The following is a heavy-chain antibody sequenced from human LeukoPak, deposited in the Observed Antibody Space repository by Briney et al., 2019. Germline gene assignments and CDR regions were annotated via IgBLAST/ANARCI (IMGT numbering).Heavy chain of an antibody. J-gene: IGHJ4*02. CDR2: ISAYNGNT. V-gene: IGHV1-18*01. Sequence: GASVKVSCKASGGTFSSYAISWVRQAPGQGLEWMGWISAYNGNTNYAQKLQGRVTMTTDTSTSTAYMELRSLRSDDTAVYYCAREPVAGTLEDYWGQGTLVTVSS. D-gene: IGHD6-19*01. CDR1: GGTFSSYA. CDR3: AREPVAGTLEDY.